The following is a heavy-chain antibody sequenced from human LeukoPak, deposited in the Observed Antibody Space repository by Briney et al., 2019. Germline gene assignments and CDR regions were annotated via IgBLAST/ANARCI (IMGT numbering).Heavy chain of an antibody. J-gene: IGHJ4*02. D-gene: IGHD7-27*01. V-gene: IGHV3-30*18. CDR2: ISYDGSNK. CDR3: TKGNWGSPFDY. CDR1: GFTFSSYG. Sequence: PGRSLRLSCAASGFTFSSYGMHWVRQAPGKGLEWVAVISYDGSNKYYADSVKGRFTISRDNAKNSLYLQMNSLRAEDTALYYCTKGNWGSPFDYWGQGALVTVSS.